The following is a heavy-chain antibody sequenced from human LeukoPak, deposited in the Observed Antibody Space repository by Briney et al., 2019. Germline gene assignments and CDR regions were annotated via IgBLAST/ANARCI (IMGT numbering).Heavy chain of an antibody. V-gene: IGHV3-49*04. CDR1: GFTFGDYA. CDR2: IRSKAYGGTT. J-gene: IGHJ3*02. Sequence: PGGSLRLSCTASGFTFGDYAMNWVRQAPGKGLEWVGFIRSKAYGGTTEYAASVKGRFTISRDDSTSIAYLQVNSLKTEDTAVYYCARDVVLSGTDAFDIWGQGTMVTVSS. D-gene: IGHD4/OR15-4a*01. CDR3: ARDVVLSGTDAFDI.